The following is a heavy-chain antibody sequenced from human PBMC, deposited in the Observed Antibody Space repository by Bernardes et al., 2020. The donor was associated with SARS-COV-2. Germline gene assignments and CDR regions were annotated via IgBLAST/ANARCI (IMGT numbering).Heavy chain of an antibody. V-gene: IGHV3-30*18. D-gene: IGHD2-8*01. Sequence: VGSLRLSCAASGFTFRNYGMHWVRQAPGQGLEWVAVISYDGSIKYYVDSVKGRFTISKDSSKNTLYLQMNSLRTEDTAVYYCAKELAYGTTWRDYKYYFGMDVWGQGTTVTVSS. CDR3: AKELAYGTTWRDYKYYFGMDV. J-gene: IGHJ6*02. CDR1: GFTFRNYG. CDR2: ISYDGSIK.